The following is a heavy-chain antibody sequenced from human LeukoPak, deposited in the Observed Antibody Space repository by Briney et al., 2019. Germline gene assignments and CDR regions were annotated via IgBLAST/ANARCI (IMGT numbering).Heavy chain of an antibody. V-gene: IGHV3-23*01. J-gene: IGHJ4*02. CDR2: ISGSCGRA. CDR1: GFTFSSYG. D-gene: IGHD5-18*01. Sequence: QAGGPLSLSCAASGFTFSSYGMRGVRQAPGKGLEWVSLISGSCGRAYYADSVKGRFTISRDNSKNTLYLQMNSLRADDTAVYYCAKLDWGGSRYGYFDSWGQGTLVTVSS. CDR3: AKLDWGGSRYGYFDS.